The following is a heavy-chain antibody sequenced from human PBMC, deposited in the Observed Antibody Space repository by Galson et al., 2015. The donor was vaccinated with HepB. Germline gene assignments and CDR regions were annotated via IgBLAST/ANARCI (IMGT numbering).Heavy chain of an antibody. J-gene: IGHJ4*02. Sequence: SETLSLTCTVSGGSLSGGTYYWSWIRQSPGKGLEWMGYVIHPGNTYYTPSLKSRITMSVDTSKSEFSLNVTSATAADAGVYYCARAPSGGYSFGYYFDSWGPGTLVIVSS. D-gene: IGHD5-18*01. CDR1: GGSLSGGTYY. CDR2: VIHPGNT. CDR3: ARAPSGGYSFGYYFDS. V-gene: IGHV4-61*01.